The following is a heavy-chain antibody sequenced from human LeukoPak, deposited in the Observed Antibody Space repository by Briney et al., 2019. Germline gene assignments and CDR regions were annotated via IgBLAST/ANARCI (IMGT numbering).Heavy chain of an antibody. Sequence: EASVKVSCKASGYTFTSYYMHWVRQAPGQGLEWMGLINPTGGSTGYAQKFQGRVTMTRDMSTSTVYMELSSLRSEDTAVYYCARGPPYGDYGYYFDYWGQGTLVTVSS. D-gene: IGHD4-17*01. V-gene: IGHV1-46*01. J-gene: IGHJ4*02. CDR3: ARGPPYGDYGYYFDY. CDR2: INPTGGST. CDR1: GYTFTSYY.